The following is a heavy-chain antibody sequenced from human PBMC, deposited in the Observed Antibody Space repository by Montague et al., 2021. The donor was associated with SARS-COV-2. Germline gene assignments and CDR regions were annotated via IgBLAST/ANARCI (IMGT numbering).Heavy chain of an antibody. Sequence: SETLSLTCTVSGGSISSSSYYWGWIRPPPGKGLEWIGSIYYNGSTYYNPSLKSRVTISVDTSKNQFSLKLSSVTAADTAVYYCARQGDQLLLEYWFDPWGQGTLVTVSS. D-gene: IGHD2-2*01. CDR3: ARQGDQLLLEYWFDP. CDR2: IYYNGST. V-gene: IGHV4-39*01. CDR1: GGSISSSSYY. J-gene: IGHJ5*02.